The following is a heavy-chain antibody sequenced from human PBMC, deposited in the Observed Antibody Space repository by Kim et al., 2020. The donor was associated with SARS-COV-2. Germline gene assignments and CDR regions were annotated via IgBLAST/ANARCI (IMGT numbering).Heavy chain of an antibody. CDR2: LTASGDST. V-gene: IGHV3-23*01. Sequence: GGSLRLSCADSGFCLSRQIMSWVRQAPGKGLEWISGLTASGDSTYYADSVKGRFTISRDSSKNTLYLHLNSLRAEDTATYYCTPGIIRYFDNWGQGTLVT. CDR1: GFCLSRQI. J-gene: IGHJ4*02. D-gene: IGHD2-2*01. CDR3: TPGIIRYFDN.